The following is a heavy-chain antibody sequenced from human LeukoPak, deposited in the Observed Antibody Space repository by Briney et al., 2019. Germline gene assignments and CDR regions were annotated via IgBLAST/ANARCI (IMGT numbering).Heavy chain of an antibody. CDR2: INSAGAGI. CDR3: VADSGNRSGGDF. V-gene: IGHV3-74*01. CDR1: TFTFSNYW. J-gene: IGHJ4*02. Sequence: GGSLRLSXAGSTFTFSNYWIHWVRQVPGKGLLWVARINSAGAGIVYADSVEGRFTISRDNAKNTVYLQMNSLRPEDTAVYYCVADSGNRSGGDFWGQGALVTVSS. D-gene: IGHD1-26*01.